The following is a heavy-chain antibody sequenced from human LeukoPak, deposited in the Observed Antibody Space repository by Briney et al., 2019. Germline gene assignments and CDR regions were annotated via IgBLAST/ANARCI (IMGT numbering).Heavy chain of an antibody. CDR3: ARLSFFRGSYVFDY. CDR1: GGSISSYY. V-gene: IGHV4-59*01. CDR2: IYYSGST. J-gene: IGHJ4*02. D-gene: IGHD1-26*01. Sequence: SETLSLTCTVSGGSISSYYWSWIRQPPGKGLEWIGYIYYSGSTNYNPSLKSRVTISVDTSKNQFSLKLGSVTAADTAVYYCARLSFFRGSYVFDYWGQGTLVTVSS.